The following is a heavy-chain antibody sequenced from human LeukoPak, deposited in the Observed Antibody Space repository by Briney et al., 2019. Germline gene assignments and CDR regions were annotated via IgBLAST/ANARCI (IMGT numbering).Heavy chain of an antibody. CDR3: ARDRRDGYNLYYFDL. CDR2: IYTSGST. J-gene: IGHJ4*02. Sequence: SQTLSLTCTVSGGFIYSGSYYCSWIRQPAGKGLEWIGRIYTSGSTNYNPSLKSRVTISVDTSKNQFSLKLSSVTAADTAVYYCARDRRDGYNLYYFDLWGQGTLVTVSS. V-gene: IGHV4-61*02. CDR1: GGFIYSGSYY. D-gene: IGHD5-24*01.